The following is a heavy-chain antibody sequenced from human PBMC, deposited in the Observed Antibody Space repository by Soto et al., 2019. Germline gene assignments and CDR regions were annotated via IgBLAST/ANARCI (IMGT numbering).Heavy chain of an antibody. V-gene: IGHV3-23*01. CDR3: GTSPDFYYYTMDV. Sequence: GGSLRLSCASSVFTFSGYAMTCVRHSPGKWLEWVSSITGSGTSTYYADSVKGRFIISRDNSKNTVSLQMNSLRADDTAVYYCGTSPDFYYYTMDVLGQGTTVSVSS. J-gene: IGHJ6*01. CDR1: VFTFSGYA. CDR2: ITGSGTST.